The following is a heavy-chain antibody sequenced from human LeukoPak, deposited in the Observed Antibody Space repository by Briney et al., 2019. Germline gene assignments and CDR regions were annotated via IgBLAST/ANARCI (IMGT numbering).Heavy chain of an antibody. Sequence: QPGGSLRLSCAASGFTFSSYAMSWVRQAPGKGLEWVSAISGSGGSTYYADSVKGRFTISRDNAKKSLYQQMNSLRAEDTAVYYCARDYGPDVWGKGTTVTVSS. CDR3: ARDYGPDV. D-gene: IGHD3-10*01. CDR2: ISGSGGST. J-gene: IGHJ6*04. CDR1: GFTFSSYA. V-gene: IGHV3-23*01.